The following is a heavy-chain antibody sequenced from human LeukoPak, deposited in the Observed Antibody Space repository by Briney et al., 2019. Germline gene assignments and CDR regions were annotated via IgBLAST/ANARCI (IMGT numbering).Heavy chain of an antibody. V-gene: IGHV1-2*02. CDR1: GYTFTGDY. Sequence: ASVTVSCKASGYTFTGDYMHWVRQAPGHGLEWMGWINPHSGAPHYAQKFQGRVTMTRDTSISTAYMELSRLRSDDTAVYYCASRAGGNSDFDYWGQGTLVTVSS. CDR3: ASRAGGNSDFDY. CDR2: INPHSGAP. D-gene: IGHD4-23*01. J-gene: IGHJ4*02.